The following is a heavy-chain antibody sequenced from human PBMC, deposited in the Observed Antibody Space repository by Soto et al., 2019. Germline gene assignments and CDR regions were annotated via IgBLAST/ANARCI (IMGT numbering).Heavy chain of an antibody. Sequence: GASVKVSCKASGYTFTSYYMHWVRQAPGQGLEWMGIINPSGGSTSYAQKFQGRVTMTRGTSTSTVYMELSSLRSEDTAVYYCARVSPSSDYYYYGMDVWGQGTTVTVSS. D-gene: IGHD6-6*01. CDR2: INPSGGST. V-gene: IGHV1-46*01. J-gene: IGHJ6*02. CDR1: GYTFTSYY. CDR3: ARVSPSSDYYYYGMDV.